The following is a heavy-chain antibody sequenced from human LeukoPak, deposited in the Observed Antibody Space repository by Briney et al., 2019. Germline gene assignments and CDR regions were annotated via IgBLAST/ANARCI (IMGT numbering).Heavy chain of an antibody. Sequence: PGGSLRLSCAASGFTFSSYGMSWVRQAPGKGLEWVSAISGSGGSTYYADSVKGRFTISRDNTKNSLYLQMTTVRAEDSAIYYCARADDSEEGFDYWGQGTLVTVSS. V-gene: IGHV3-23*01. CDR1: GFTFSSYG. CDR2: ISGSGGST. J-gene: IGHJ4*02. CDR3: ARADDSEEGFDY. D-gene: IGHD3-16*01.